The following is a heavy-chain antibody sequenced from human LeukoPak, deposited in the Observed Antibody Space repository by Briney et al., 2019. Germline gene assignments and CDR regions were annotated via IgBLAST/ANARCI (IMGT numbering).Heavy chain of an antibody. Sequence: GGSLRLSCAASGFTFSSYAMSWVRQAPGKGLEWVSAISGSGGSTYYADSVKGRFTISRDNSKNTLYLQMNSLRAEDTAVYYCAGMNSGWSYFDYWGQGTLVTVPS. CDR1: GFTFSSYA. J-gene: IGHJ4*02. D-gene: IGHD6-19*01. CDR3: AGMNSGWSYFDY. V-gene: IGHV3-23*01. CDR2: ISGSGGST.